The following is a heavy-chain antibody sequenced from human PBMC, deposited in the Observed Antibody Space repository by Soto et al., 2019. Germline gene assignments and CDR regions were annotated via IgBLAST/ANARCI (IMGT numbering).Heavy chain of an antibody. CDR2: IGGSSGST. Sequence: GGXLRLSCAASGFTFRSYAMSWVRTAPGKGLEWVSAIGGSSGSTDYADSVKGRFTISRDNSKNTLFLQMNSLRDEDTAVYYCAKDRSSTSCYAFDYWGQGTLVTVSS. V-gene: IGHV3-23*01. J-gene: IGHJ4*02. CDR3: AKDRSSTSCYAFDY. D-gene: IGHD2-2*01. CDR1: GFTFRSYA.